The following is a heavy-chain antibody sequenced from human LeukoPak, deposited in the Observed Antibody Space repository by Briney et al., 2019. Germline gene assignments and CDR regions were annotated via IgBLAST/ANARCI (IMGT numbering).Heavy chain of an antibody. J-gene: IGHJ3*02. CDR1: GFTFSSYG. V-gene: IGHV3-30*19. D-gene: IGHD6-19*01. CDR3: ARPRAAIAVAECGAFDI. CDR2: ISYDGSNK. Sequence: PGGSLRLSCAASGFTFSSYGMHWVRQAPGKGLEWVAVISYDGSNKYYADSVKGRFTISRDNSKNTLYLQMNSLRAEDTAVYYCARPRAAIAVAECGAFDIWGQGTMVTVSS.